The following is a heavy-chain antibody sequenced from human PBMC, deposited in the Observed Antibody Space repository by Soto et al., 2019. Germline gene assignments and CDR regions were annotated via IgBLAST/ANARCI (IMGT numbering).Heavy chain of an antibody. CDR1: GYRFSSFG. V-gene: IGHV1-18*01. CDR3: ARVAEGMDV. Sequence: QAQLVQSGPEVKKPGASVKVSCKTSGYRFSSFGIAWVRQAPGQQLEWLGGIAAYNGYMNYAQRFQGRFIMTTDTSTNTAFMELRSLTSNDTAVYYCARVAEGMDVWGQWTTVTVSS. J-gene: IGHJ6*02. CDR2: IAAYNGYM.